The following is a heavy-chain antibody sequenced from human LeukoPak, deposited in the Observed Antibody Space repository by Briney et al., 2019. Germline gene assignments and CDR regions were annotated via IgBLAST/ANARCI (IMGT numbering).Heavy chain of an antibody. CDR1: GFTFSSYA. D-gene: IGHD7-27*01. V-gene: IGHV3-23*01. Sequence: GGSLRLSCAASGFTFSSYAMSWVRQAPGKGLEWVSAISGSGASTYYADSVKGRFTISRDNSKNTLYLQMNSLRAEDTAVYYCAKPNIHWGSPFDYRVQGTLVTVTS. CDR2: ISGSGAST. CDR3: AKPNIHWGSPFDY. J-gene: IGHJ4*02.